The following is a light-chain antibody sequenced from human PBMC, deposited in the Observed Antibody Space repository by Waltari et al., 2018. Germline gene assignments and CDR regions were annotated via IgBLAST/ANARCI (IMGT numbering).Light chain of an antibody. CDR2: STD. Sequence: SSELTQDPAVSVALGQTVRITCQGDSLRTYSADWYQQRPGPAPILGRFSTDTRPPGLPDRFSGAISRDTASLTITGTQAEDEADYYGASRDPTANAVVFGGGTKLTVL. CDR3: ASRDPTANAVV. J-gene: IGLJ2*01. V-gene: IGLV3-19*01. CDR1: SLRTYS.